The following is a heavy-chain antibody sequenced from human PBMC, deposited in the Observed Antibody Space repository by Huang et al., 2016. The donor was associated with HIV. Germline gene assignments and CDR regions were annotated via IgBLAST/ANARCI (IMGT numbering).Heavy chain of an antibody. Sequence: QVQLQQWGAGLLKPSETLSLTCAVYGGSFSGYYWSWIRQSPGKGLEWIGEINHSGSTTYTPSLTSRLTISVDTSKNQFSQKLSSVTAADTAVYYCARERMMSWLDDHDAFDIWGQGTMVTVSS. CDR2: INHSGST. J-gene: IGHJ3*02. V-gene: IGHV4-34*01. CDR3: ARERMMSWLDDHDAFDI. CDR1: GGSFSGYY. D-gene: IGHD1-1*01.